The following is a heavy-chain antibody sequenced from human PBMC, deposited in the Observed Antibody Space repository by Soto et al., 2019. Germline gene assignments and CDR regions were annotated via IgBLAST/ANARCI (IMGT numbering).Heavy chain of an antibody. CDR3: AKNLKVLRFLGWLFDY. CDR1: GFTFSSYA. V-gene: IGHV3-23*01. Sequence: GGSLRLSCAASGFTFSSYAMSWVRQAPGKGLEWVSAISGSGGSTYYADSVNGRFTISRDNSKNTLYLQMNSLRAEDTAVYYCAKNLKVLRFLGWLFDYWGQGTLVTVSS. CDR2: ISGSGGST. J-gene: IGHJ4*02. D-gene: IGHD3-3*01.